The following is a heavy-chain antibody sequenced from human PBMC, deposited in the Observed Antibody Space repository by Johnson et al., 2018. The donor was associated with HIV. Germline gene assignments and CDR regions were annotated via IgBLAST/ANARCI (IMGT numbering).Heavy chain of an antibody. CDR1: GFNFRTNG. J-gene: IGHJ3*02. CDR3: AKGGQHLADPFDI. CDR2: IQYDGTDK. D-gene: IGHD6-13*01. Sequence: QVLLVESGGGVVQPGRSLRLSCAASGFNFRTNGMHWVRQAPGKGLEWISFIQYDGTDKSYADSVEGRFTISRDNSKNTLYLEMSSLRVTDTAVYFCAKGGQHLADPFDIWGQGTLVTVSS. V-gene: IGHV3-33*05.